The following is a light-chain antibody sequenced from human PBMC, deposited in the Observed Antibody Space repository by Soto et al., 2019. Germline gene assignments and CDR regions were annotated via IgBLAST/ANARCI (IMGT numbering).Light chain of an antibody. CDR2: AAS. CDR3: LLHKSYLWT. CDR1: QGIRND. V-gene: IGKV1-17*01. J-gene: IGKJ1*01. Sequence: DIQMTQSPSSLSASVGDRVTITCRASQGIRNDLSWYQQKPGKAPKRLIYAASSLQGGVSSRFSGSGSGTEFTLTITSLQPEDFATYYCLLHKSYLWTFGQGTKVEI.